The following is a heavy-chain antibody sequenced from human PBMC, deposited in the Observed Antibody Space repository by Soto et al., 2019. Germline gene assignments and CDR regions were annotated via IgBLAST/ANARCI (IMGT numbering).Heavy chain of an antibody. CDR3: ANQKPMPPTSSPGMDA. CDR1: GGTFGSYT. CDR2: IIPMFGTA. V-gene: IGHV1-69*06. Sequence: QVHLVQSGAEVKKPGSSVKVSCTASGGTFGSYTVTWVRQAPGQGLEWMGEIIPMFGTASYAQKFQGRVTLTADKSTTPATMGLGSLSSAATAFYFCANQKPMPPTSSPGMDAWGKGPRSPSPQ. D-gene: IGHD2-2*01. J-gene: IGHJ6*04.